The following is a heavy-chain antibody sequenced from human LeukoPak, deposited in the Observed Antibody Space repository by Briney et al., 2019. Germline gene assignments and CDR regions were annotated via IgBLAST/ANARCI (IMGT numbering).Heavy chain of an antibody. CDR1: GFTFSSYG. J-gene: IGHJ4*02. D-gene: IGHD2-2*01. CDR3: AKDLGQYCSSTSCSPFDY. Sequence: GGSLRLSFAASGFTFSSYGMRWVRQAPGKGLEWVAVISYDGSNKYYADSVKGRFTISRDNSKNTLYLQMNSLRAEDTAVYYCAKDLGQYCSSTSCSPFDYWGQGTLVTVSS. CDR2: ISYDGSNK. V-gene: IGHV3-30*18.